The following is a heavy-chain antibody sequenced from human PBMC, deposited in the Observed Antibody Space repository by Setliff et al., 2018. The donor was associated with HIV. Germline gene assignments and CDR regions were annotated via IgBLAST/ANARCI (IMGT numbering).Heavy chain of an antibody. Sequence: SENLSLTCTVSGGSISSSTYYWGWIRQPPGTGLEWIGSIFYRGTTYENSSLKSRLTMYVDTSKNQFSLRLTFLTAADTAVYYCARLSPFRAFDIWGQGTMVTVSS. CDR1: GGSISSSTYY. V-gene: IGHV4-39*01. J-gene: IGHJ3*02. CDR2: IFYRGTT. CDR3: ARLSPFRAFDI.